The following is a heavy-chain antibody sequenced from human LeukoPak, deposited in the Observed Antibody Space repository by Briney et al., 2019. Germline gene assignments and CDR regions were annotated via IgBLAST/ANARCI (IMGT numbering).Heavy chain of an antibody. CDR2: IYTSGST. J-gene: IGHJ3*02. CDR3: ALTNSIRFLEWRTDAFDI. Sequence: SETLSLICTVSGGSISSYYWSWIRQPAGKGLEWIGRIYTSGSTNYNPSLKSRVTISVDTSKNQFSLKLSSVTAADTAVYYCALTNSIRFLEWRTDAFDIWGQGTMVTVSS. V-gene: IGHV4-4*07. CDR1: GGSISSYY. D-gene: IGHD3-3*01.